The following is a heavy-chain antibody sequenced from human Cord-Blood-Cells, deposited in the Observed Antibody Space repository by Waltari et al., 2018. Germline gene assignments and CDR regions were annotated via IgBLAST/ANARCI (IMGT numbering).Heavy chain of an antibody. D-gene: IGHD5-12*01. V-gene: IGHV1-46*01. CDR2: INPSGGST. CDR1: GYTFTSYY. Sequence: QVQLVQSGAEVKKPGASVKVSCKASGYTFTSYYMHWVRQAPGQGLEWMGIINPSGGSTSYAQKFQGRVTITADESTSTAYMELSSLRSEDTAVYYCARGRGIGAMAPFDYWGQGTLVTVSS. CDR3: ARGRGIGAMAPFDY. J-gene: IGHJ4*02.